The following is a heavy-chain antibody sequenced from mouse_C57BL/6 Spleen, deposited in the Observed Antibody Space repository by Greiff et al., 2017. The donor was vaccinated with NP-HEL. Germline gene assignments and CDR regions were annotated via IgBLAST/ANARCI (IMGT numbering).Heavy chain of an antibody. V-gene: IGHV1-61*01. CDR3: ARKLLRYYAMDY. J-gene: IGHJ4*01. CDR1: GYTFTSYW. Sequence: QVQLQQSGAELVRPGSSVKLSCKASGYTFTSYWMDWVKQRPGQGLEWIGNIYPSDSETHYNQKFKDKATLTVDKSSSTAYMQLSSLTSEDSAVYYCARKLLRYYAMDYWGQGTSVTVSS. CDR2: IYPSDSET. D-gene: IGHD1-1*01.